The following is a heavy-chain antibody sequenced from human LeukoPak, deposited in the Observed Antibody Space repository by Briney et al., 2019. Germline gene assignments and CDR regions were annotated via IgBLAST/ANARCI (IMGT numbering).Heavy chain of an antibody. CDR3: AKVPPSITAAGNWLGP. D-gene: IGHD6-13*01. J-gene: IGHJ5*02. V-gene: IGHV1-2*04. CDR1: GYTFTGYY. CDR2: INPNTGGT. Sequence: ASVKVSCKASGYTFTGYYIHWVRQAPGQGLEWMGRINPNTGGTDYAQKFQGWVTMTRDTSITTAYMELSRLTSDDTAIYYCAKVPPSITAAGNWLGPWGQGALVTVSS.